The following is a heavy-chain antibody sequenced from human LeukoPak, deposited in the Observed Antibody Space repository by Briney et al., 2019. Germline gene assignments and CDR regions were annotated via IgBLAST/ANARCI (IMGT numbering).Heavy chain of an antibody. CDR1: GGTFSSYA. CDR2: IIPIFGTA. Sequence: SVKVSCKASGGTFSSYAISWVRQAPGQGLEWMGGIIPIFGTANYAQKFQGRVTITTDESTSTAYMELSSLRSEDTAVYYCARGRGLPANYYYYYMDVWGKGTTVTVSS. CDR3: ARGRGLPANYYYYYMDV. J-gene: IGHJ6*03. D-gene: IGHD5-18*01. V-gene: IGHV1-69*05.